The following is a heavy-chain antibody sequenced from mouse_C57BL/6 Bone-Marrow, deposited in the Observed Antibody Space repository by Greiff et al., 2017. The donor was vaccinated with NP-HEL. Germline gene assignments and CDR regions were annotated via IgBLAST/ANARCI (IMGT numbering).Heavy chain of an antibody. CDR1: GFTFSDYG. J-gene: IGHJ4*01. V-gene: IGHV5-17*01. Sequence: EVQVVESGGGLVKPGGSLKLSCAASGFTFSDYGMHWVRQAPEKGLEWVAYISSGSSTIYYADTVKGRFTISRDNAKNTLFLQMTSLRSEETAMYYCARGGREDAMDYWGQGTSVTVSS. CDR2: ISSGSSTI. CDR3: ARGGREDAMDY. D-gene: IGHD3-3*01.